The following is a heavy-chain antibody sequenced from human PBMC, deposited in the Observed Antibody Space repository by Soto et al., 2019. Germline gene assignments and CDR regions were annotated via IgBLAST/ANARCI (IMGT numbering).Heavy chain of an antibody. D-gene: IGHD6-25*01. V-gene: IGHV4-59*01. CDR3: AKVVSGGHLDY. CDR2: IYYTGST. Sequence: SETLSLTCTDSGVSFLTYYWTWIRQPPGKRLEWIGAIYYTGSTTYNPSLRSRVTFSVDTSKNQFSLSLTSVTAADTAVYFCAKVVSGGHLDYWGQGTLVTVSS. J-gene: IGHJ4*02. CDR1: GVSFLTYY.